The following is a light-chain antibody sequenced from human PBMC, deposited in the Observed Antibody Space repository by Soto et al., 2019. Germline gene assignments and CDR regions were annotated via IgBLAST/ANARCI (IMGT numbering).Light chain of an antibody. CDR2: DVN. V-gene: IGLV2-8*01. CDR1: PSDVGGSNS. CDR3: STWDDSLNGWV. Sequence: QSVLTQPPSASGSPGQSVTISCTGTPSDVGGSNSVSWYQQHPGKAPNLMIYDVNKRPSGVPDRFSGSRSGTSASLAISGLQSDDEAVYFCSTWDDSLNGWVFGGGTKLTVL. J-gene: IGLJ3*02.